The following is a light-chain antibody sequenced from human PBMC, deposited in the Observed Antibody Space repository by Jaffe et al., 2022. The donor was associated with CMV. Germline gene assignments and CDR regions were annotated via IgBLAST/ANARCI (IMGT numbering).Light chain of an antibody. V-gene: IGLV2-14*03. CDR1: SSDVGGYNY. J-gene: IGLJ1*01. CDR2: DVS. CDR3: SSYTTSTTPQYV. Sequence: QSALTQPASVSGSPGQSITIFCTGTSSDVGGYNYVSWYQQHPGKVPKLMIYDVSNRPSGVSDRFSGSKSGNTASLTISGLQAEDEADYYCSSYTTSTTPQYVFGTGTRVTVL.